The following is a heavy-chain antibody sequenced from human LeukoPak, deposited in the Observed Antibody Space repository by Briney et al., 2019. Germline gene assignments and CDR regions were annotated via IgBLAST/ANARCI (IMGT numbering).Heavy chain of an antibody. CDR1: GFTFSSYW. CDR2: IKQDGSEK. J-gene: IGHJ5*02. V-gene: IGHV3-7*01. CDR3: ARDGGDYGDYGIDWFDP. Sequence: GGSLRLSCAASGFTFSSYWISWVRQAPGKGLEWVANIKQDGSEKYYVDSVKGRFTIPRDNAKYSLYLQMNSLRAEDTAVYYCARDGGDYGDYGIDWFDPWGQGTLVTVSS. D-gene: IGHD4-17*01.